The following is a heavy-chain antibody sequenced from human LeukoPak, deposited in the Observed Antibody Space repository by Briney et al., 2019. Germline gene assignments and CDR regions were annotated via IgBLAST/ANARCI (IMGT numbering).Heavy chain of an antibody. Sequence: PGGSLRLSCAASGFTFSTYVMSWVRHAPGKGLEWVSAITSSGVTTYYADSVKGRFTISRDNSKNTLYLQVNSLRAEDTAVYYCAKDKLTLDAFDIWGQGTMVTVSS. CDR1: GFTFSTYV. J-gene: IGHJ3*02. CDR3: AKDKLTLDAFDI. D-gene: IGHD4-23*01. CDR2: ITSSGVTT. V-gene: IGHV3-23*01.